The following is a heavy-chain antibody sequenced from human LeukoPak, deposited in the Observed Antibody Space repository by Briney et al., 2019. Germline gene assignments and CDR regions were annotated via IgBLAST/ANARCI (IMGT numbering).Heavy chain of an antibody. J-gene: IGHJ4*02. CDR2: INPNSGGT. CDR1: GYTFTSHD. D-gene: IGHD1-26*01. CDR3: ARVLGQDSGSYPPLDYFDY. V-gene: IGHV1-2*02. Sequence: RASVKVSCKASGYTFTSHDINWVRQAPGQGLEWMGWINPNSGGTNYAQKFQGRVTMTRDASISTAYMELSRLRSDDTAVYYCARVLGQDSGSYPPLDYFDYWGQGTLVTVSS.